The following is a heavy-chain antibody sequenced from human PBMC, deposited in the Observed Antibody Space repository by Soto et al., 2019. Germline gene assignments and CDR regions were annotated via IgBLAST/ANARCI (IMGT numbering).Heavy chain of an antibody. J-gene: IGHJ3*02. CDR1: GFTFSSYA. D-gene: IGHD6-13*01. CDR2: ISSNGGST. V-gene: IGHV3-64*01. CDR3: ARDLRDSSSWYAFDI. Sequence: GGSLRLSCAASGFTFSSYAMHWVRQAPGKGLEYVSAISSNGGSTYYANSVKGRFTISRDNSKNTLYLQMGSLRAEDMAVYYCARDLRDSSSWYAFDIWGQGTMVTVSS.